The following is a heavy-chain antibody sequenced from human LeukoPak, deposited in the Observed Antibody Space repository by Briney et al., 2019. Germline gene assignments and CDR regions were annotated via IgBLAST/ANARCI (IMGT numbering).Heavy chain of an antibody. D-gene: IGHD4-17*01. CDR3: ASLTGVYGDSYYFDY. V-gene: IGHV3-21*01. CDR1: GFTFSSYS. CDR2: ISSSSYI. J-gene: IGHJ4*02. Sequence: GGSLRLSCAASGFTFSSYSMNWVRQAPGKGLEWVSSISSSSYIYYADSVKGRFTISRDNAKNSLYLQMNSLRAEDTAVYYCASLTGVYGDSYYFDYWGQGTPVTVSS.